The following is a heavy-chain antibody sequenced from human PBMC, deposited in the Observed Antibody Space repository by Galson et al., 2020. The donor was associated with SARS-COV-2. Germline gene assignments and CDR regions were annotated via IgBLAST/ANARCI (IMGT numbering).Heavy chain of an antibody. CDR2: TSYDGGNK. D-gene: IGHD6-19*01. CDR1: GFTSRSFD. J-gene: IGHJ4*02. CDR3: VRESNSGWYFFDF. V-gene: IGHV3-30-3*01. Sequence: GESLKISCAASGFTSRSFDMHWVRQAPGKGLEWVAHTSYDGGNKYYADSVKGRFTISRDNSKNTLYLHMNNLRPEDTAVFYCVRESNSGWYFFDFWGQGTLVTVSS.